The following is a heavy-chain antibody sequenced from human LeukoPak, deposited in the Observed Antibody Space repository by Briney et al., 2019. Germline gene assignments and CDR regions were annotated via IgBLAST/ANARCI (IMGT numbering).Heavy chain of an antibody. V-gene: IGHV1-2*02. D-gene: IGHD3-10*01. CDR1: GYTFTGYY. Sequence: AAVKVCCKASGYTFTGYYMHWVRHAHAPGQELMGWINPNSGGTNYARKFQSRVTMTRDTSISTAYMELSRLRSDETAVYYCARADNPGGSGADYWGQGTLVTVSS. CDR2: INPNSGGT. CDR3: ARADNPGGSGADY. J-gene: IGHJ4*02.